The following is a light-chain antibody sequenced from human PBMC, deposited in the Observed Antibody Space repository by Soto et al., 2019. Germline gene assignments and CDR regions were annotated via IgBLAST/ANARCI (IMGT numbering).Light chain of an antibody. CDR3: QQYGSSPLT. CDR1: QSVSSSY. J-gene: IGKJ4*01. CDR2: GAS. Sequence: EIVLTQSPGTVSLSPGESATLSCRASQSVSSSYLAWYQQKPGQAPRLLIYGASSRATGIPDRFSGSGSGTDFTLTISRLEPEDFAVYYCQQYGSSPLTFGGGTKVDIK. V-gene: IGKV3-20*01.